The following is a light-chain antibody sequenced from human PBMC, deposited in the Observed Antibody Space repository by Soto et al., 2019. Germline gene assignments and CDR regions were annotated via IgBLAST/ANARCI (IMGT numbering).Light chain of an antibody. CDR3: QQRSNWPT. CDR1: QSVSTNN. J-gene: IGKJ5*01. Sequence: IVLTRSPGTLSSSPGERATLSCRASQSVSTNNLAWYQQRPGQAPRLLIYGASSRATGIPDRISGSGSGTDFTLTISSLEPEDFAVYYCQQRSNWPTFGQGTRLEI. V-gene: IGKV3D-20*02. CDR2: GAS.